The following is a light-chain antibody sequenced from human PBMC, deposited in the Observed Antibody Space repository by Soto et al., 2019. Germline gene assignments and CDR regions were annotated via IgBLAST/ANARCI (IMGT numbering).Light chain of an antibody. J-gene: IGKJ5*01. Sequence: IGLTHYPAPLSLSPGERATLSCRASPSVTNFLAWYQQKPGQAPRLLIYGAFNRATGIPARFSGSGSGTDLTLTISSLEPEDSAIYYCQQRNIWPPVTFGQGTRLEIK. V-gene: IGKV3-11*01. CDR2: GAF. CDR1: PSVTNF. CDR3: QQRNIWPPVT.